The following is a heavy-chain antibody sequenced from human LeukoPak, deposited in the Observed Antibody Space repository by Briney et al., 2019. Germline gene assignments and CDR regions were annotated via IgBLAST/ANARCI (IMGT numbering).Heavy chain of an antibody. Sequence: PSETLSLTCTVSGGSISSYYWNWIRQPPGKGLEWIGYIYYSGTTNYNPSLKSRVTISVDTSKNHFSLKLSSVTAADTAVYYCASHGSIAAAGFDYWGQGTLVTVSS. D-gene: IGHD6-13*01. CDR3: ASHGSIAAAGFDY. CDR1: GGSISSYY. J-gene: IGHJ4*02. CDR2: IYYSGTT. V-gene: IGHV4-59*01.